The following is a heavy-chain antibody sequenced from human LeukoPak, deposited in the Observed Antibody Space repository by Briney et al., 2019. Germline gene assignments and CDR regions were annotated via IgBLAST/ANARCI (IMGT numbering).Heavy chain of an antibody. CDR1: GFTFRNAW. CDR3: TTEYCSSTSCSGYFDY. J-gene: IGHJ4*02. CDR2: IKSKTDGGKT. Sequence: PGGSLRLSCAASGFTFRNAWMSWVRPAPGKGGEWVGRIKSKTDGGKTEYAAPVKGRFTISRDDSKNTLYLQMNSLKTEDTAVYYCTTEYCSSTSCSGYFDYWGQGTLVTVSS. D-gene: IGHD2-2*01. V-gene: IGHV3-15*01.